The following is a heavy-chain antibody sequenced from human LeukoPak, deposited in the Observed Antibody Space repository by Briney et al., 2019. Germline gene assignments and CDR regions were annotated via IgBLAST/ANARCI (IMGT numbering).Heavy chain of an antibody. Sequence: PSETLSLTCTVSGGSISSYYWSWIRQPPGKGLEWIGYIYYSGSTNYNPSLKSRVTISVDTSKNQFSLKLSSVTAADTAVYYCARAAGYCSSTSCYTGGWFDPWGQGTLVTVSS. CDR2: IYYSGST. J-gene: IGHJ5*02. V-gene: IGHV4-59*08. D-gene: IGHD2-2*02. CDR1: GGSISSYY. CDR3: ARAAGYCSSTSCYTGGWFDP.